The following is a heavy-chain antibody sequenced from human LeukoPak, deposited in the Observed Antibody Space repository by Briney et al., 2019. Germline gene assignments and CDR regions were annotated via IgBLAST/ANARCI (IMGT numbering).Heavy chain of an antibody. D-gene: IGHD4-17*01. V-gene: IGHV3-23*01. CDR3: AKLTTGVWVYYGMDA. CDR2: ISGSGGST. Sequence: PGGSLRLSCAASGLTFSSYAMSWVRQAPGKRLEWVSAISGSGGSTYYADSVKGRFTISRDNSKNTLYLQMNSLRAEDTAVYYCAKLTTGVWVYYGMDAWGQGTTVTVSS. CDR1: GLTFSSYA. J-gene: IGHJ6*02.